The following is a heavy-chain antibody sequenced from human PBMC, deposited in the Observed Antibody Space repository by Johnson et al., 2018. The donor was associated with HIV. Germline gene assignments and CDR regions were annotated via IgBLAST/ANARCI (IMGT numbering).Heavy chain of an antibody. CDR3: AKDRTSAQSAFDI. D-gene: IGHD1-1*01. CDR1: GFTFDDYG. Sequence: VQLVESGGGVVRPGGSLRLSCAASGFTFDDYGMSWVRQAPGKGLEWVSGISGSGGSTYYADSVKGRFTISRDNSKNTLYLQMNSLRAEDTAVYYCAKDRTSAQSAFDIWGQGTMVTVSS. CDR2: ISGSGGST. V-gene: IGHV3-23*04. J-gene: IGHJ3*02.